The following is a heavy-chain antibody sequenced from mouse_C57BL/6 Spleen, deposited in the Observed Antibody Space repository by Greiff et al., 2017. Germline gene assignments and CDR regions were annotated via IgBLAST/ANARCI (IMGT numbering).Heavy chain of an antibody. CDR1: GFNIKDDY. V-gene: IGHV14-4*01. Sequence: VQLQQSGAELVRPGASVKLSCTASGFNIKDDYMHWVKQRPEQGLEWIGWIDPENGDTEYASKFQGKATITADTSSNAAYLPLSSLTSEDTAVYYCATSMVTTGSYWGQGTTLTVSS. J-gene: IGHJ2*01. D-gene: IGHD2-2*01. CDR2: IDPENGDT. CDR3: ATSMVTTGSY.